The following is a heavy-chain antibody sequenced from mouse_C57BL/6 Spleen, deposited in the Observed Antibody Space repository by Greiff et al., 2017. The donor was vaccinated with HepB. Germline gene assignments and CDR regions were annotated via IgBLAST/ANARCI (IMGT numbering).Heavy chain of an antibody. J-gene: IGHJ2*01. Sequence: QVQLQQSGPELVKPGASVKISCKASGYAFSSSWMNWVKQRPGKGLEWIGRIYPGDGDTNYNGKFKGKATLTADKSSSTAYMQLSSLTSEDSAVYFCATIYDGYSYYFDYWGQGTTLTVSS. CDR1: GYAFSSSW. CDR3: ATIYDGYSYYFDY. D-gene: IGHD2-3*01. V-gene: IGHV1-82*01. CDR2: IYPGDGDT.